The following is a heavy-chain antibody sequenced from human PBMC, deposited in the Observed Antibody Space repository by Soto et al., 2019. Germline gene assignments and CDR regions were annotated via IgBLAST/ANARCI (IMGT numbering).Heavy chain of an antibody. Sequence: SETLSLTCTVSGGSISSGGYYWSWIRQHPGKGLEWIGYIYYSGSTNYNPSLKSRVTISVDKSKNQFSLKLSSVTAADTAVYYCARDYMVRGVMRWFDPWGQGTLVTVSS. CDR1: GGSISSGGYY. V-gene: IGHV4-31*03. CDR3: ARDYMVRGVMRWFDP. J-gene: IGHJ5*02. CDR2: IYYSGST. D-gene: IGHD3-10*01.